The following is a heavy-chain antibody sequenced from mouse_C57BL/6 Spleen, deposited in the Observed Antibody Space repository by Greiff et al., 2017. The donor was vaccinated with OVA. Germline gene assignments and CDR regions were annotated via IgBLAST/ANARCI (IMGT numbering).Heavy chain of an antibody. CDR3: ARESEGAGDC. V-gene: IGHV1-54*01. Sequence: QVQLQHSGAELVRPGTSVKVSCKASGYAFTNYLIEWVKQRPGQGLEWIGVINPGSGGTNYNEKFKGKATLTADKSSSTAYMQLSSLTSEDSAVYFCARESEGAGDCWGQGATLSVS. D-gene: IGHD4-1*01. J-gene: IGHJ2*01. CDR2: INPGSGGT. CDR1: GYAFTNYL.